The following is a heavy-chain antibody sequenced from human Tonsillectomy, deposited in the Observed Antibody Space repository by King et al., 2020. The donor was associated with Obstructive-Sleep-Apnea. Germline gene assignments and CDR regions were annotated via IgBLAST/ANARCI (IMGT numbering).Heavy chain of an antibody. V-gene: IGHV3-7*01. CDR3: EGDSSSHAY. Sequence: VQLVESGGGLAQPGGSLRLSCVVSGFDFSSHWMSWVRQAPGRGLEWLANINPDGSVKYYVDSVKGRFTTSRDNGKNSLYLQMNSLRDEDTAMYYCEGDSSSHAYWGQRTMVTVSS. CDR1: GFDFSSHW. CDR2: INPDGSVK. D-gene: IGHD6-13*01. J-gene: IGHJ4*02.